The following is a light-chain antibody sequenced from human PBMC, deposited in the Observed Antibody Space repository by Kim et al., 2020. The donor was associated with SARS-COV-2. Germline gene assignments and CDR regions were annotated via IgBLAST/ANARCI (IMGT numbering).Light chain of an antibody. J-gene: IGKJ2*01. CDR1: QSVTSH. Sequence: EIVLTQSPATLSLSPGERATLSCRASQSVTSHLAWFQQKPGQPPRLLIYDASDRATGVPARFNASGSGTDFTLTISSLEPEDFAVYYCQQRSSWPRMYTFGQGTKLEI. CDR2: DAS. CDR3: QQRSSWPRMYT. V-gene: IGKV3-11*01.